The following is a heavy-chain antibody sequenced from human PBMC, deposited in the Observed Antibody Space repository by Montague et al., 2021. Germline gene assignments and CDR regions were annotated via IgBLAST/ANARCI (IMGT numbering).Heavy chain of an antibody. CDR3: ANARVAVAGAEDY. J-gene: IGHJ4*02. Sequence: SLRLSCAASGFTFRSYAMSWVRQSAGKGLEWVSTITASGATTYYEDSVKGRFTISRDNSKNTLYLQMNSLRAEDTAIYFCANARVAVAGAEDYWGQGALATVSS. CDR2: ITASGATT. CDR1: GFTFRSYA. D-gene: IGHD6-19*01. V-gene: IGHV3-23*01.